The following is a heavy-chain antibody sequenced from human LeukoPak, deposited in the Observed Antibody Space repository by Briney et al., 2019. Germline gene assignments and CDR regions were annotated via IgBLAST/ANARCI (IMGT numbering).Heavy chain of an antibody. D-gene: IGHD4-17*01. CDR3: ARGGDYGDYVFDY. CDR2: IYYSGST. V-gene: IGHV4-59*01. Sequence: PSETLSLTCTVSGGSISSYYWSWIRQPPGKGLEWIGYIYYSGSTNYNPSLKSRVIISVDTSKNQFSLKLSSVTAADTAVYSCARGGDYGDYVFDYWGQGTLVTVSS. CDR1: GGSISSYY. J-gene: IGHJ4*02.